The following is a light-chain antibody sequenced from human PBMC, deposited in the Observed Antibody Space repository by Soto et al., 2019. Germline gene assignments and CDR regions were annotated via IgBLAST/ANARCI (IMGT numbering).Light chain of an antibody. CDR2: DAS. Sequence: DIQMTQSPSTLSASVGDRVTITCRASQSISSWLAWYQQKPGKAPKLLIYDASSLESGVPSRFSDRGTGTEFTLTISSMQPDDFATYYCQQYNSYSPLTFGGGTLVDFK. V-gene: IGKV1-5*01. CDR1: QSISSW. J-gene: IGKJ4*01. CDR3: QQYNSYSPLT.